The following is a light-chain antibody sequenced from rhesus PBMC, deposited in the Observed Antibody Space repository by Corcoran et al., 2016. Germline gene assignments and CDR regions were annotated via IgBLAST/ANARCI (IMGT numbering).Light chain of an antibody. Sequence: DLHMTQSPFSLFASLGAKVTLICHASQGISSWSAWYPQKPGKAPYPLTHAAPSLQSGDPSRFSGSGSGTEFTLPISSLQPEDFSTYCCQPYDDLPRTFGPGAKVEIK. CDR3: QPYDDLPRT. CDR2: AAP. CDR1: QGISSW. J-gene: IGKJ1*01. V-gene: IGKV1-19*01.